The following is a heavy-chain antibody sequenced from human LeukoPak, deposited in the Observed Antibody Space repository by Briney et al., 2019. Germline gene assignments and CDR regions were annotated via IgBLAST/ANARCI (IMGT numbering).Heavy chain of an antibody. CDR1: GGSINGYY. Sequence: SETLSLTCTVSGGSINGYYWSWIRQPPGKGLQWIGEINQSGTTNYNPSLKSQVTISVDTSKNQVSLKLNSVTAADTAVYYCARGRKIVGGTWRPFDIWGQGTMVTVSS. J-gene: IGHJ3*02. CDR3: ARGRKIVGGTWRPFDI. V-gene: IGHV4-34*01. D-gene: IGHD1-26*01. CDR2: INQSGTT.